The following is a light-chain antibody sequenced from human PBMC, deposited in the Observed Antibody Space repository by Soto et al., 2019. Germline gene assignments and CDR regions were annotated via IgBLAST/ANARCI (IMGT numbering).Light chain of an antibody. CDR3: SSYTTSSTYV. CDR2: NNN. V-gene: IGLV1-44*01. Sequence: QSVLTQPPSASGAPGQRVTISCSGSSSNIGSDSVSWYQQLPGTAPKLLIYNNNQRPSGVPDRFSGSKSGTSASLAISGLQSEDEADYYCSSYTTSSTYVFGTGTKVTVL. CDR1: SSNIGSDS. J-gene: IGLJ1*01.